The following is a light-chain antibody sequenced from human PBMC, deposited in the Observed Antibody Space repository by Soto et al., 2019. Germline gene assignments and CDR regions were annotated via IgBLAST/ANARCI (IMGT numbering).Light chain of an antibody. Sequence: QAVVTQEPSFSVSPGRTVTLTCGLTSGSVSSSYFPSWYQQTPGQAPRTLIYNTYTRSSGVPDRFSGSILGNKAALTITGAQADDESDYYCVLYMGSGVGVFGGGTKLTVL. V-gene: IGLV8-61*01. CDR1: SGSVSSSYF. J-gene: IGLJ3*02. CDR2: NTY. CDR3: VLYMGSGVGV.